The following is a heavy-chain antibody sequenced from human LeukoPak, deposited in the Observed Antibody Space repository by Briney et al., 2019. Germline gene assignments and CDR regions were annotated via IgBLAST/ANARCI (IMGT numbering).Heavy chain of an antibody. D-gene: IGHD3-10*01. J-gene: IGHJ4*02. Sequence: PGGSLRLSCAASGFNFGNYNMNWVRQAPGKGLEWVSSISSSSSYIYYADSVKGRFTISRDNAKNSLYLQMNSLRAEDTAVYYCARRFGSVTSMHGIDYWGQGTLVTVSS. CDR3: ARRFGSVTSMHGIDY. CDR2: ISSSSSYI. V-gene: IGHV3-21*01. CDR1: GFNFGNYN.